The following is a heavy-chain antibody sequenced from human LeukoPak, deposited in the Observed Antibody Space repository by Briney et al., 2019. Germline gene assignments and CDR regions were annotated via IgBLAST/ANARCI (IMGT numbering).Heavy chain of an antibody. Sequence: SETLSLTCTVSGGSLSCGDYYWSWIRQPPGKGLEWIGYIYYSGSTYYNPSLKSRVTISVDTSKNQFSLKLSSVTAADTAVYYCAREDSSGYYAIWGQGTMITVSS. V-gene: IGHV4-30-4*01. D-gene: IGHD3-22*01. CDR1: GGSLSCGDYY. CDR3: AREDSSGYYAI. J-gene: IGHJ3*02. CDR2: IYYSGST.